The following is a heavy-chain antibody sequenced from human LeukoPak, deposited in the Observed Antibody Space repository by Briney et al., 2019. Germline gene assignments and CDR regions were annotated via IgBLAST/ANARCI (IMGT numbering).Heavy chain of an antibody. D-gene: IGHD4-17*01. Sequence: SETLSLTCAVYGGSFSGYYCTWIRQPPGKGLEWIGEISHSGSTNYNSSLKSRVAISVDTSKNQFSLKVTSVNGADTAVYYCARAPDYVNWFDSWGQGTRVTVSS. CDR2: ISHSGST. CDR3: ARAPDYVNWFDS. CDR1: GGSFSGYY. V-gene: IGHV4-34*01. J-gene: IGHJ5*01.